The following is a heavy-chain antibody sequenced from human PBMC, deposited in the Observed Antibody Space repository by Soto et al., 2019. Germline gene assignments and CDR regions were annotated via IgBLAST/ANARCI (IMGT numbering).Heavy chain of an antibody. J-gene: IGHJ3*02. D-gene: IGHD3-16*02. Sequence: SETLSLICTVSGGSISSYYWSWIRQPPGKGLEWIGYIYYSGSTNYNPSLKSRVTISVDTSKNQFSLKLSSVTAADTAVYYCARCIRGYDYVWGSYRYDAFDIWGQGTMVTVS. CDR2: IYYSGST. CDR3: ARCIRGYDYVWGSYRYDAFDI. V-gene: IGHV4-59*01. CDR1: GGSISSYY.